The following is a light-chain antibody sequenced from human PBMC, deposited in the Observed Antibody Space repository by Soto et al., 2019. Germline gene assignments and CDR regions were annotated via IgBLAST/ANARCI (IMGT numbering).Light chain of an antibody. CDR2: GAS. J-gene: IGKJ1*01. Sequence: TQSPGTLSSSPGERATLSCRASQSVSSNYLAWYQQKPGQAPRLLIYGASSRATGIPDRFSGSGSGTDFTLTISRLEPEDFAVYYCQQYGSSGTFGQGTKVDI. V-gene: IGKV3-20*01. CDR1: QSVSSNY. CDR3: QQYGSSGT.